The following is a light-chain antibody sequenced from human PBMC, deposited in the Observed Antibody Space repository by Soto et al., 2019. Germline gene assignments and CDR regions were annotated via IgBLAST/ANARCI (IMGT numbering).Light chain of an antibody. V-gene: IGKV1-5*01. Sequence: IQMTQSPSTLSASVVDRVTITCRASQSIGRCLAWYQQKRGKAPKVLIYDASSLESGVPSRFSGSGSGTEFTLTISSLQPDDFATYYCQQYNSYSRTFGQGTKVDI. CDR1: QSIGRC. J-gene: IGKJ1*01. CDR3: QQYNSYSRT. CDR2: DAS.